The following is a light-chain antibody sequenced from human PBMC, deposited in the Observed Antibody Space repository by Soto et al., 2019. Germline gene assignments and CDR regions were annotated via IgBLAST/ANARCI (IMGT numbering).Light chain of an antibody. CDR2: SNN. J-gene: IGLJ2*01. V-gene: IGLV1-47*02. CDR3: ASWDDRLGAVI. CDR1: SSYIGGTNY. Sequence: QSVLTQPPSASGTPGQKVFISCSGSSSYIGGTNYAYWYQQLPGAAPKLLMHSNNLRPSGVPERISGSKFGTAASLAISGLRSEDEAVYYCASWDDRLGAVIFGGGTKLTVL.